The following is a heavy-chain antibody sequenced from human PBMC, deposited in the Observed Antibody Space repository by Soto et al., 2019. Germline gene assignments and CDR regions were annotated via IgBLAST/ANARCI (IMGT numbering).Heavy chain of an antibody. CDR1: GFTVSNNY. CDR3: AREGGGVYCSGGSCYGRYFDF. D-gene: IGHD2-15*01. CDR2: IYSGGSA. Sequence: GSLRLSCAASGFTVSNNYMSWVLQAPGKGLEWVSIIYSGGSAYYADSVQGRFTISRDNSKNTLFLQMSSLRAEDTAVYYCAREGGGVYCSGGSCYGRYFDFWGQGTRVTVSS. V-gene: IGHV3-53*01. J-gene: IGHJ4*02.